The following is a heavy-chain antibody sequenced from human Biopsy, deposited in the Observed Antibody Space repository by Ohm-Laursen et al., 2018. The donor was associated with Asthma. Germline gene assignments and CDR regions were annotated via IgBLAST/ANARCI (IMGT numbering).Heavy chain of an antibody. CDR1: GFTFTDYW. D-gene: IGHD6-19*01. V-gene: IGHV3-74*01. J-gene: IGHJ4*02. CDR2: INVEGTTT. Sequence: SLRLSCAASGFTFTDYWMHWVRQAPGKGLVWVSRINVEGTTTNYADSVKGRFTISRDFSKNTLHLQMHSLRVEDTAVYYCARGDSSGWSHYYFDYWGQGTLVTVSS. CDR3: ARGDSSGWSHYYFDY.